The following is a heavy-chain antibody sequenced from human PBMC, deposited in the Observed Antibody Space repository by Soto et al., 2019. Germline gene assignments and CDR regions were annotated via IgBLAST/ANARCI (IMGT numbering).Heavy chain of an antibody. CDR1: GYTFICYA. CDR3: ARDLGYCSGGSCYYLGNWFDP. Sequence: GASVKVSCKASGYTFICYAMHWVRQAPGQRLEWMGWINAGNGNTKYSQKFQGRVTITRDTSASTAYMELSSLRSEDTAVYYCARDLGYCSGGSCYYLGNWFDPWGQGTLVTVPS. D-gene: IGHD2-15*01. J-gene: IGHJ5*02. V-gene: IGHV1-3*01. CDR2: INAGNGNT.